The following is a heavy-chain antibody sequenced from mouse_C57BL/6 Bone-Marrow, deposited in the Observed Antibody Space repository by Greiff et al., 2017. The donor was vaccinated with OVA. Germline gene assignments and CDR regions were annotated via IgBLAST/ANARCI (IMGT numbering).Heavy chain of an antibody. D-gene: IGHD2-3*01. Sequence: QVQLQQPGAELVKPGASVKMSCKASGYTFTSYWITWVKQWPGHGLEWIGDIYPGSGSTNYHEKFKSKATLTVDTSSSTAYMQHRSLTSEDTAVNSCARWEKDEGYSYYCDYWGQGTTLTVSS. V-gene: IGHV1-55*01. CDR2: IYPGSGST. CDR1: GYTFTSYW. CDR3: ARWEKDEGYSYYCDY. J-gene: IGHJ2*01.